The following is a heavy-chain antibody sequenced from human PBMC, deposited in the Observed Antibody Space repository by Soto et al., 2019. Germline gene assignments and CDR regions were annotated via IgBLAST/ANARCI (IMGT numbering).Heavy chain of an antibody. CDR3: ASLYCRSTSCSSVGPGSQNWFDP. CDR2: INHSGST. Sequence: PSETLSLTCAVYGGSFSGYYWSWIRQPPGKGLEWIGEINHSGSTNYNPSLKSRATISVDTSKNQFSLKLSSVTAADTAVYYCASLYCRSTSCSSVGPGSQNWFDPWGQGTLVTVSS. CDR1: GGSFSGYY. J-gene: IGHJ5*02. D-gene: IGHD2-2*01. V-gene: IGHV4-34*01.